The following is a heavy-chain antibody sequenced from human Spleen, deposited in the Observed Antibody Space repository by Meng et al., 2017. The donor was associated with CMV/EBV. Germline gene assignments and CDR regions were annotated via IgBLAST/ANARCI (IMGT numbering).Heavy chain of an antibody. CDR1: GFTLSSYW. V-gene: IGHV3-74*03. D-gene: IGHD3-10*01. Sequence: GESLKISCAASGFTLSSYWMHWVRQAPGKGLVWVARINRDGSSTKYADSVKGRFTISRDNAKNSLYLQMTSLRADDTAVYYCARDYYASGSFDYWGQGTLVTVSS. CDR3: ARDYYASGSFDY. CDR2: INRDGSST. J-gene: IGHJ4*02.